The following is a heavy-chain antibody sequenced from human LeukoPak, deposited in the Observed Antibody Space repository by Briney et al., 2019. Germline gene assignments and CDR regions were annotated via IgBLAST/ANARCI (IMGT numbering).Heavy chain of an antibody. J-gene: IGHJ6*02. Sequence: GGSLRLSCAASGFTFSSYAMHWVHQAPGKGLEWVAVISYDGSNKYYADSVKGRFTISRDNSKNTLYLQMNSLRAEDTAVYYCARGEPSGYSYGLDYYYYYGMDVWGQGTTVTASS. CDR2: ISYDGSNK. CDR1: GFTFSSYA. CDR3: ARGEPSGYSYGLDYYYYYGMDV. V-gene: IGHV3-30*04. D-gene: IGHD5-18*01.